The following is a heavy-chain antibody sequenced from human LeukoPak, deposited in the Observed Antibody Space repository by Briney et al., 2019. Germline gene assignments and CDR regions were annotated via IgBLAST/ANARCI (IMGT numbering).Heavy chain of an antibody. CDR3: ASVSLEWLSFDY. J-gene: IGHJ4*02. D-gene: IGHD3-3*01. CDR2: IYYSGST. Sequence: SETLSLTCTVSGGSISSYYWSWIRQPPGKGLEWIGYIYYSGSTNYNPSLKSRVTISVDTSKNQFSLKLSSVTAADTAVYYCASVSLEWLSFDYWGQGTLVTVSS. CDR1: GGSISSYY. V-gene: IGHV4-59*08.